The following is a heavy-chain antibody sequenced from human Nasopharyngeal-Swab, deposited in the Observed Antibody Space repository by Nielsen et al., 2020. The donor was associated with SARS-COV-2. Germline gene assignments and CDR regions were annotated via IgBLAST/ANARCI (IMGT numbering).Heavy chain of an antibody. D-gene: IGHD1-7*01. J-gene: IGHJ3*02. V-gene: IGHV3-48*01. CDR2: ISSSSSTI. CDR3: ARDIITGTIVGAFDI. Sequence: VRQAPGKGLEWVSYISSSSSTIYYADSVKGRFTISSDNAKNSLYLQMNSLRAEDTAVYYCARDIITGTIVGAFDIWGQGTMVTVSS.